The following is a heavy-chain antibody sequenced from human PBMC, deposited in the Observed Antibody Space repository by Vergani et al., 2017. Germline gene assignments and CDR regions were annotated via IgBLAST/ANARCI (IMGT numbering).Heavy chain of an antibody. V-gene: IGHV3-7*01. CDR1: GFTFGDYY. CDR2: IKRDGTET. CDR3: ARISGGSAPYLHY. J-gene: IGHJ1*01. D-gene: IGHD2-15*01. Sequence: EVHLEESGGGLVQPGGSLRLSCAASGFTFGDYYMAWIRLAPGKGLDWVANIKRDGTETFYVDSVKGRFTISRDNAKTTLYLQMNSLRDEDRGVYYCARISGGSAPYLHYWGQGTLGTVAS.